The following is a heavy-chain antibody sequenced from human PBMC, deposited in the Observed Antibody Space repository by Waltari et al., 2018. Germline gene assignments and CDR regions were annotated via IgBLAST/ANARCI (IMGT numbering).Heavy chain of an antibody. V-gene: IGHV4-39*01. CDR3: ARQGLYCRSSSCVGLDFSH. CDR2: IYYDGST. D-gene: IGHD2-2*01. CDR1: GGSVTATSYF. J-gene: IGHJ4*02. Sequence: QESGPGLLKPSETLSLTCAVSGGSVTATSYFWAGLRQPPGKGLDWLGHIYYDGSTNYNSSLESRVSISVDTSQNQISLKLTSVTAADTAVYYCARQGLYCRSSSCVGLDFSHWGQGTLVAVSS.